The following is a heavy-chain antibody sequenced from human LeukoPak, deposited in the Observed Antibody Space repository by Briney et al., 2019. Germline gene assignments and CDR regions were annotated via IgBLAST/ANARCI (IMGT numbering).Heavy chain of an antibody. CDR3: ARELASLNPFDY. CDR2: INPNSGGT. D-gene: IGHD2-2*01. V-gene: IGHV1-2*02. CDR1: GYTFTGYY. Sequence: ASVNVSCKASGYTFTGYYMHWVRQAPGQGLEWMGWINPNSGGTNYAQKFQGRVTMTRDTSISTAYMELSRLRSDDTAVYYCARELASLNPFDYWGQGALVTVSS. J-gene: IGHJ4*02.